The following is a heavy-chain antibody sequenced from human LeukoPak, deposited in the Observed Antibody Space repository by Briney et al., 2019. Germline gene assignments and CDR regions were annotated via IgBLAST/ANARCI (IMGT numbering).Heavy chain of an antibody. D-gene: IGHD3-16*01. J-gene: IGHJ6*04. CDR3: ARDCEFCDLLFYQSD. CDR1: GGSISRAGYY. V-gene: IGHV4-61*02. CDR2: IDNGGST. Sequence: SETLSLTCTVSGGSISRAGYYWSWIRQPAGKGLECIGRIDNGGSTNYNPSLQSRVTISANTSKNQFSLKLTSVTAAETAVYYCARDCEFCDLLFYQSDWGKGTPVTVSS.